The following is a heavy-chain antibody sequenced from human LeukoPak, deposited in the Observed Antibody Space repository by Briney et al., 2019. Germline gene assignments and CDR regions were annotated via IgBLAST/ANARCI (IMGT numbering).Heavy chain of an antibody. CDR1: GFTFDDYA. D-gene: IGHD3-3*01. CDR2: ISWNSGSI. J-gene: IGHJ4*02. CDR3: AKGSGAYGHPTSPLFDF. Sequence: PGGSLRLSCAASGFTFDDYAMHWVRQAPGKGLEWVSGISWNSGSIGYADSVKGRFTISRDNSKNTLFLEMSSLRTEDTAVYYCAKGSGAYGHPTSPLFDFWGQGTLVTVSS. V-gene: IGHV3-9*01.